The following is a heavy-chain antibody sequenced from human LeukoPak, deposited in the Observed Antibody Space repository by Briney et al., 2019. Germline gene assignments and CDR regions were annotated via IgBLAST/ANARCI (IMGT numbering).Heavy chain of an antibody. V-gene: IGHV3-11*01. CDR1: GFTFSDYY. CDR2: ISSSGSTI. J-gene: IGHJ4*02. Sequence: GGSLRLSCAASGFTFSDYYMSWIRQAPGQGLEWVSYISSSGSTIYYADSVKGRFTISRDNAKNSLYLQMNSLRAEDTAVYYCARPVYDYGDYYFDYWGQGTLVTVSS. CDR3: ARPVYDYGDYYFDY. D-gene: IGHD4-17*01.